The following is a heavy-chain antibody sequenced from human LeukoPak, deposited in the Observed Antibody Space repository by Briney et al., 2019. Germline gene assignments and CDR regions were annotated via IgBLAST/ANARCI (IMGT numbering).Heavy chain of an antibody. Sequence: PGGSLRLSCAASGFTFGSYSMNWVRQAPGKGLEWVSYISSSSSTIYYADSVKGRFTISRDNAKNSLYLQMNSLRAEDTAVYYCAREEGGGSYSYYYYYYGMDVWGQGTTVTVSS. J-gene: IGHJ6*02. D-gene: IGHD1-26*01. CDR1: GFTFGSYS. CDR3: AREEGGGSYSYYYYYYGMDV. CDR2: ISSSSSTI. V-gene: IGHV3-48*01.